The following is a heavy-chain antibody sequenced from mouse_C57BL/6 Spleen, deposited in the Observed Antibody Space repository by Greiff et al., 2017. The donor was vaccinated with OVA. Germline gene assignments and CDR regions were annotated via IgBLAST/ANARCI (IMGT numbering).Heavy chain of an antibody. Sequence: VQLQQSGAELVRPGASVKLSCKASGYTFTDYYINWVKQRPGQGLEWIARIYTGSGNTYYNEKFKGKATLTAEKSSSTAYMQLSSLTSEDSAVYFCALYSNYDAWFAYWGQGTLVTVSA. J-gene: IGHJ3*01. D-gene: IGHD2-5*01. CDR1: GYTFTDYY. CDR3: ALYSNYDAWFAY. CDR2: IYTGSGNT. V-gene: IGHV1-76*01.